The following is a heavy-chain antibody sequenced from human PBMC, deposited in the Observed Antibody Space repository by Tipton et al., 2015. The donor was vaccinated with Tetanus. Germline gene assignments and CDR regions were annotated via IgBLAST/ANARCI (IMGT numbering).Heavy chain of an antibody. CDR1: GASMSSSSYY. J-gene: IGHJ3*01. CDR3: ARPSTTVTPRAFDV. D-gene: IGHD4-17*01. V-gene: IGHV4-39*01. CDR2: IYYSGGS. Sequence: TLSLTCNVSGASMSSSSYYWDWIRQPPGKGLEWIGSIYYSGGSYYNPSLESRVTISLDTSKNRFSLKLTSVTAADAAAYYCARPSTTVTPRAFDVWGQGTMVTVSS.